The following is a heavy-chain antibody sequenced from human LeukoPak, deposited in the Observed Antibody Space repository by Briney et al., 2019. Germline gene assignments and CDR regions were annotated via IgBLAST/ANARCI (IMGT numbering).Heavy chain of an antibody. CDR2: ISSSGSTI. Sequence: PGGSLRLSCAASGFTFSDYYMSWIRQALGKGLEWVSYISSSGSTIYYADSVKGRFAISRDNAKNSLYLQMNSLRAEDTAVYYCARVVATPNGYYYYYYGMDVWGQETTVTVSS. V-gene: IGHV3-11*01. D-gene: IGHD5-12*01. CDR3: ARVVATPNGYYYYYYGMDV. J-gene: IGHJ6*02. CDR1: GFTFSDYY.